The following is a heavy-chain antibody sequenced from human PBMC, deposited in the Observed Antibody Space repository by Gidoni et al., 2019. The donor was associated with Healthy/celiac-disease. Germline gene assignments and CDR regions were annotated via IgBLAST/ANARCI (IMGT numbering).Heavy chain of an antibody. V-gene: IGHV3-33*01. D-gene: IGHD6-19*01. CDR2: IWYDGSNK. CDR3: ARGNSSGWFYRYYFDY. CDR1: GFTFSSYG. Sequence: QVQLVESGGGVVQPGRSLRLSCAASGFTFSSYGMHWVRQAPGKGLEWVAVIWYDGSNKYYADSVKGRFTISRDNSKNTLYLQMNSLRAEDTAVYYCARGNSSGWFYRYYFDYWGQGTLVTVSS. J-gene: IGHJ4*02.